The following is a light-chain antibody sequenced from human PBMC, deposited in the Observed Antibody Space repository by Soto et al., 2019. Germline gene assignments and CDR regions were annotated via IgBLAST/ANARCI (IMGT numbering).Light chain of an antibody. CDR1: QSVSSN. CDR2: GAS. CDR3: QRYNNWPRT. Sequence: EIVMTQSPATLSVSPGERATLSCRASQSVSSNLAWYQQKPGQAPRLLIYGASNRATGIPARFSGSGSGTEFTHTISSLKSEDFAVYHCQRYNNWPRTFGQGTKVEIK. J-gene: IGKJ1*01. V-gene: IGKV3-15*01.